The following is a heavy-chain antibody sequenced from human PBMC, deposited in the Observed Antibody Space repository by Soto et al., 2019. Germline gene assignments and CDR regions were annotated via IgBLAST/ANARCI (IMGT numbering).Heavy chain of an antibody. Sequence: ASVKVSCKASGYTFTNYGISWVRQAPGQGLEWMGWVSGYNGNTNYAQKLRGRVTMTTDTSTSTAYMELRTLRSDDTAVYYCAREGLVAGSQDFWGPGTLVTVSS. D-gene: IGHD6-19*01. V-gene: IGHV1-18*04. CDR1: GYTFTNYG. CDR2: VSGYNGNT. CDR3: AREGLVAGSQDF. J-gene: IGHJ4*02.